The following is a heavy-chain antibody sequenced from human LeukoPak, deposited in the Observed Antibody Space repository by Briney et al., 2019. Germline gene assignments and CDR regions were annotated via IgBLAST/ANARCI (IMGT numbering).Heavy chain of an antibody. CDR2: ISDSSTYI. CDR1: GFTFSSYS. D-gene: IGHD2-15*01. CDR3: VRVVYCSGGSCSYYFDS. V-gene: IGHV3-21*01. J-gene: IGHJ4*02. Sequence: GGSLRLSCAASGFTFSSYSMNWVRQAPGKGLEWVSSISDSSTYIFNADPVQGRFTISRDDVKNSLYLQMNSLRVEDTAVYYCVRVVYCSGGSCSYYFDSWGQGTLVTVSS.